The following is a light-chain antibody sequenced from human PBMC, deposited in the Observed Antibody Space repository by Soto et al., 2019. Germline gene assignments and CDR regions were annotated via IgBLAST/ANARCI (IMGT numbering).Light chain of an antibody. J-gene: IGKJ2*01. CDR2: YAS. CDR1: QSVSSH. V-gene: IGKV3-11*01. Sequence: EIVLTQSPATLSLSPGQRATLSCRASQSVSSHLAWYQQKPGQAPRLLIYYASNRATGIPARFSGSGSGTDFTLTISSLEPEDFAVYYCQQRSSWPQTFGQGTKLEIK. CDR3: QQRSSWPQT.